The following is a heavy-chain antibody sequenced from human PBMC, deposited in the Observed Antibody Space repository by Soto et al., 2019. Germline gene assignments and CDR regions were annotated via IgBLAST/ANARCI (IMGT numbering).Heavy chain of an antibody. CDR1: GGTFSSYA. J-gene: IGHJ6*02. Sequence: GASVKVSCKASGGTFSSYAISWVRQAPGQGLEWMGGIIPIFGTANYAQKFQGRVTMTRNTSISTAYMELSSLRSEDTAVYYCARGGTGYYDFWSGYYFPRYYYYGMDVWGQGTTVTVSS. CDR3: ARGGTGYYDFWSGYYFPRYYYYGMDV. CDR2: IIPIFGTA. D-gene: IGHD3-3*01. V-gene: IGHV1-69*05.